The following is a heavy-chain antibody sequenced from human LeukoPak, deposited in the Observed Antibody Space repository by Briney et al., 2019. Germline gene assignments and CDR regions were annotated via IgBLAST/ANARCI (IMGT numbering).Heavy chain of an antibody. Sequence: SETLSLTCAVYVGSFSDYYWTWTRQSPGKGLEWIGEINHSGSTNYNPSLKSRVTISVDTSKNQFSLKLSSVTAADTAVYYCARGRVDIADYWGQGTLVTVSS. D-gene: IGHD5-12*01. CDR3: ARGRVDIADY. CDR1: VGSFSDYY. CDR2: INHSGST. J-gene: IGHJ4*02. V-gene: IGHV4-34*01.